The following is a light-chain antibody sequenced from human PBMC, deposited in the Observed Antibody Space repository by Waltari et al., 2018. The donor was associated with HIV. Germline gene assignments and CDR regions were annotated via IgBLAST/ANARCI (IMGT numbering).Light chain of an antibody. CDR2: KND. V-gene: IGLV1-44*01. J-gene: IGLJ3*02. CDR1: RSNIGDNT. Sequence: QSVLTQPPSASGTPGQRVTISCSGGRSNIGDNTVNWYQHLPGTAPKLLIYKNDQRPSGGPDRCSGSKSDTSASLAISGLQSEDEADYYCATWDDSLNGRVFGGGTKLTVL. CDR3: ATWDDSLNGRV.